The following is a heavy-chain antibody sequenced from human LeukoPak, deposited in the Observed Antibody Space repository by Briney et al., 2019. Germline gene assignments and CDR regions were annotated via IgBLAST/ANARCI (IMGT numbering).Heavy chain of an antibody. CDR3: ARARDGHNLNWFDP. V-gene: IGHV1-69*02. Sequence: ASVKVSCKASGGTFSSYTISWVRQAPGQGLEWMGRIIPILGIASYAQKFQGRVTITADKSTSTAYMELSSLRSEGTAVYYCARARDGHNLNWFDPWGQGTLVTVSS. J-gene: IGHJ5*02. CDR2: IIPILGIA. CDR1: GGTFSSYT. D-gene: IGHD5-24*01.